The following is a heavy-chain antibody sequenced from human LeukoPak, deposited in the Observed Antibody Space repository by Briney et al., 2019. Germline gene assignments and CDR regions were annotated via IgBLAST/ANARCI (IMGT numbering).Heavy chain of an antibody. Sequence: ASAKVSCKASGYTFTSYGISWVRQAPGQGLEWMGWISAYNGNTNYAQKLQGRVTMTTDTSTSTAYMELRSLRSDDTAVYYCATARGYSYAPSYYFDYWGQGTLVTVSS. V-gene: IGHV1-18*01. CDR1: GYTFTSYG. D-gene: IGHD5-18*01. CDR3: ATARGYSYAPSYYFDY. J-gene: IGHJ4*02. CDR2: ISAYNGNT.